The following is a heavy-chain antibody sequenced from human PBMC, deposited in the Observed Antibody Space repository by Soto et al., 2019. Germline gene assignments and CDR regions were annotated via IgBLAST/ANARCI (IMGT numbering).Heavy chain of an antibody. Sequence: QVQLQESGPGLVKPSETLSLTCTVSGGSISSYYWSWIRQPPGKGLEWIGYIYYSGSTNYNPSLTSRVTISVDTSKNQFSLKLSSVTAADTAVYYCARGVDTAMVIDYWGQGTLVTVSS. D-gene: IGHD5-18*01. J-gene: IGHJ4*02. CDR3: ARGVDTAMVIDY. CDR2: IYYSGST. CDR1: GGSISSYY. V-gene: IGHV4-59*01.